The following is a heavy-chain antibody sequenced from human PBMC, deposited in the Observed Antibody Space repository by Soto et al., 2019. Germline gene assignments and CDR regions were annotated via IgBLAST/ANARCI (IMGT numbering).Heavy chain of an antibody. CDR2: ISGSDGST. V-gene: IGHV3-23*01. Sequence: EVQLLESGGGLVQPGGSLRLSCVASGFSFSNYAMSWVRQAPGKGLEWVSVISGSDGSTYYADSVKGRFTISRDNYKNTLYLQMNSLRAEDTDVYYCAKDRERDAWYEDYWGQGTLVTVSS. CDR3: AKDRERDAWYEDY. J-gene: IGHJ4*02. CDR1: GFSFSNYA. D-gene: IGHD6-13*01.